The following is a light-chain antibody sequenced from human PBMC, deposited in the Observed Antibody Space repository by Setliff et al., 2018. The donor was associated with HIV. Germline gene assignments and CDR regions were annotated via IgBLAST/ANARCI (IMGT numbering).Light chain of an antibody. CDR1: SSDVGSYNY. CDR3: CSYAGSYTWV. CDR2: DVS. Sequence: SALTQPRSVSGSPGQSVTISCTGTSSDVGSYNYVSWYQQHPGKAPKLMIYDVSKRPSGVPDRFSGSKSGNTASLTISGLHAEDEADYYCCSYAGSYTWVFGTGTKVTVL. J-gene: IGLJ1*01. V-gene: IGLV2-11*01.